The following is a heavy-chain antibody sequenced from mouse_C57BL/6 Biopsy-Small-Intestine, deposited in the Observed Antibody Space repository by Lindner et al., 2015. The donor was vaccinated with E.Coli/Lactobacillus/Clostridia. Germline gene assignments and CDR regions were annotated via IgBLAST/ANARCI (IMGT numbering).Heavy chain of an antibody. Sequence: VQLQESGAELVKPGASVKISCKASGYAFSSYWMNWVKQRPGKGLEWIGQIYPGDGDTNYNGNLKGKATLTADKSSSTAYMQLSSLTSEDSAVYFCARNGGYYGYYQLDYWGQGTTLTVSS. CDR3: ARNGGYYGYYQLDY. J-gene: IGHJ2*01. V-gene: IGHV1-80*01. D-gene: IGHD2-3*01. CDR2: IYPGDGDT. CDR1: GYAFSSYW.